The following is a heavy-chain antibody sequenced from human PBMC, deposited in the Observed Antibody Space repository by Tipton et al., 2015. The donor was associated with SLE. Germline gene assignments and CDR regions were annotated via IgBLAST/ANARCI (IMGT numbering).Heavy chain of an antibody. J-gene: IGHJ3*02. D-gene: IGHD3-9*01. V-gene: IGHV4-34*01. CDR2: INHSGST. CDR1: GGSFSGYY. Sequence: TLSLTCAVYGGSFSGYYWSWIRQPPGKGLEWIGEINHSGSTSYNPSLKSRVTISVDTSKNQVSLKLSSVTAADTAVYYCARGVHILTGYSSWDAFDIWGQGTMVSVSS. CDR3: ARGVHILTGYSSWDAFDI.